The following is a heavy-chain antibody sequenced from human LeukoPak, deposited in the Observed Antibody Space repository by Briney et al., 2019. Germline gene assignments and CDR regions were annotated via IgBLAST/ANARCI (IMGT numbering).Heavy chain of an antibody. CDR2: IYYSGST. J-gene: IGHJ6*02. Sequence: SQTLSLTCTVSGGSISSGDYYWSWIRQPPGKGLEWIGYIYYSGSTYYNPSLKSRVTISVDTSKNQFSLKLISVTAADTAVYYCARIRIGLSYYYYGMDVWGQGTTVTVSS. CDR3: ARIRIGLSYYYYGMDV. D-gene: IGHD1-14*01. CDR1: GGSISSGDYY. V-gene: IGHV4-30-4*01.